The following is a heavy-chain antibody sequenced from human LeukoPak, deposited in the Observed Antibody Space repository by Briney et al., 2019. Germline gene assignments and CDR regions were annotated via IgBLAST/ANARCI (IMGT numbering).Heavy chain of an antibody. J-gene: IGHJ4*02. V-gene: IGHV3-30-3*01. CDR1: GFTFSSYA. D-gene: IGHD3-3*01. CDR2: ISYDGSNK. Sequence: GRSLRLSCAASGFTFSSYAMHWVRQAPGKGLEWVAVISYDGSNKYYADSVKGRFTISRDNSKNTLYLQMNSLRAEDTAVYYCARSTNLRGAPPDYWGQGTLVTVSS. CDR3: ARSTNLRGAPPDY.